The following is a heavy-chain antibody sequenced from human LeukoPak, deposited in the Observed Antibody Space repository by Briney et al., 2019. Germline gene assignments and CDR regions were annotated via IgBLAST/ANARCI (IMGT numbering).Heavy chain of an antibody. CDR1: GGSFSGYY. V-gene: IGHV4-34*01. D-gene: IGHD2/OR15-2a*01. J-gene: IGHJ4*02. CDR3: ARGVLQPYDY. CDR2: INHSGST. Sequence: PSETLSLTCAVYGGSFSGYYWSWICQPPGKGLEWTGEINHSGSTNYNPSLKSRVTISVDTSKNQFSLKLSSVTAADTAVYYCARGVLQPYDYWGQGTLVTVSS.